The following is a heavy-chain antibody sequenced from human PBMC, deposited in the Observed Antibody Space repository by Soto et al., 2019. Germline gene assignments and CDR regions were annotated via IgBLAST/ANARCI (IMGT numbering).Heavy chain of an antibody. CDR1: GGSISSYY. CDR2: ISYSGST. D-gene: IGHD2-2*02. V-gene: IGHV4-59*01. CDR3: ARWIGGYCSSTGCYTFDY. J-gene: IGHJ4*02. Sequence: SEALSLTCTVSGGSISSYYWSWIRQPPGKGLEWIGYISYSGSTNYNPSLKSRVTISVDTSKNQFSLKLSSVTAADTAVYYCARWIGGYCSSTGCYTFDYWGQGTLVTVSS.